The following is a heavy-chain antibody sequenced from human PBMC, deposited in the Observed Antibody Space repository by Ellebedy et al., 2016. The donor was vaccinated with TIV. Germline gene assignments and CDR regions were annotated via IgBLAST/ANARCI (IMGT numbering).Heavy chain of an antibody. J-gene: IGHJ6*02. V-gene: IGHV3-23*01. CDR2: ISGSGGST. Sequence: GGSLRLXXAASGFTFSSYSMNWVRQAPGKGLEWVSAISGSGGSTYYADSVKGRFTISRDNSKNTLYLQMNSLRAEDTAVYYCAKEVGADSFYGMDVWGQGTTVTVSS. CDR1: GFTFSSYS. D-gene: IGHD1-26*01. CDR3: AKEVGADSFYGMDV.